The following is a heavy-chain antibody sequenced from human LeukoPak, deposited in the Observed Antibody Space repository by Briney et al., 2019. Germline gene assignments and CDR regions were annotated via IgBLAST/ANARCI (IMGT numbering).Heavy chain of an antibody. D-gene: IGHD2-15*01. J-gene: IGHJ4*02. CDR1: GFTFRSNA. CDR2: IQYDGNEK. V-gene: IGHV3-30*02. CDR3: ARERDRRGYFDY. Sequence: GGSLRLSCAASGFTFRSNAMHWVRQAPGKGLEWVTFIQYDGNEKYYADSVKGRFTISRDNSKSTLYLQMNSLRVEDTAPYYCARERDRRGYFDYWGQGTLVTVSS.